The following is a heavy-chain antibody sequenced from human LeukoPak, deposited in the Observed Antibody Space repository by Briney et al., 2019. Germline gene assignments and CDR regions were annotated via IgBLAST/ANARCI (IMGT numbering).Heavy chain of an antibody. CDR2: INPNSGGT. J-gene: IGHJ4*02. V-gene: IGHV1-2*02. D-gene: IGHD1-7*01. CDR1: GYTFTGYY. CDR3: ARDRYWNYDSYYFDY. Sequence: ASVKVSCKASGYTFTGYYMHWVRQAPGQGLEWMGWINPNSGGTNYAQKFQGRVTMTRDTSISTAYMELSRLRSDDTAVYYYARDRYWNYDSYYFDYWGQGTLVTVSS.